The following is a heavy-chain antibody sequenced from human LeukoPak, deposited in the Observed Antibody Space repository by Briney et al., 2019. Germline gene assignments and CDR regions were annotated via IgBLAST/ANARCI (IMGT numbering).Heavy chain of an antibody. Sequence: GRSLRLSCAVSGFTLSSYSMYWVRQARGKGLEWVSSISSSSSHIYSVDSVKGRFTISRDNAKNSLYLQMNSLRAEDTAVYYCANTILTGALWGQGTLVTVSS. CDR3: ANTILTGAL. J-gene: IGHJ4*02. CDR2: ISSSSSHI. CDR1: GFTLSSYS. D-gene: IGHD2-2*02. V-gene: IGHV3-21*01.